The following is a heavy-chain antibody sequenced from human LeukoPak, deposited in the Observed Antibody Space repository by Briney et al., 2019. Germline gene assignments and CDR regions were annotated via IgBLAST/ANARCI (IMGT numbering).Heavy chain of an antibody. J-gene: IGHJ4*02. CDR2: ISGSGGGT. V-gene: IGHV3-23*01. D-gene: IGHD5-18*01. Sequence: GGSLRLSCAASGFTFSSYAMSWVRQAPGKGLEWVSGISGSGGGTYYADSVKGRFTISRDNSKNTLYLQMNSLGAEDTAVYYCAKDGYGTVDYWGQGTLVTVSS. CDR3: AKDGYGTVDY. CDR1: GFTFSSYA.